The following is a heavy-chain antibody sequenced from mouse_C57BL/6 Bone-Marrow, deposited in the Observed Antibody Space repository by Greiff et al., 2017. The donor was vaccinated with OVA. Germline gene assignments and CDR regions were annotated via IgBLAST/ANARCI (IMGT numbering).Heavy chain of an antibody. J-gene: IGHJ3*01. CDR2: IHPNSGST. D-gene: IGHD2-4*01. Sequence: VQLQQSGAELVKPGASVKLSCKASGYTFTSYWMHWVKQRPGQGLEWIGMIHPNSGSTNYNEKFKSKATLTVDKSSSTAYMQLSSLTSEDSAVYYCARDDDYDRFAYWGQGTRVTVSA. CDR3: ARDDDYDRFAY. CDR1: GYTFTSYW. V-gene: IGHV1-64*01.